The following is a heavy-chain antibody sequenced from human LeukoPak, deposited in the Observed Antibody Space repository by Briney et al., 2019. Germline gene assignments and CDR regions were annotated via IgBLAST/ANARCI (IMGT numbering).Heavy chain of an antibody. V-gene: IGHV4-59*02. J-gene: IGHJ4*02. D-gene: IGHD5-12*01. CDR1: GGSVSSYY. Sequence: SETLSLTCTVSGGSVSSYYWSWIRQPPGKGLEWIGYIYYSGSTNYNPSLKSRVTISVDTSKNQFSLKLSSVTAADTAVYYCARVPSKWLHYFDYWGQGTLVTVSS. CDR2: IYYSGST. CDR3: ARVPSKWLHYFDY.